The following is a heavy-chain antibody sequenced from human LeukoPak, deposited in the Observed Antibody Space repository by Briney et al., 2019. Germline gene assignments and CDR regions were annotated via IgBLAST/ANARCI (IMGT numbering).Heavy chain of an antibody. CDR2: IRHSGIT. CDR1: SGSLSGYS. V-gene: IGHV4-34*01. Sequence: SETLSLTCAVSSGSLSGYSWGWIRQPPGKGLEWVGEIRHSGITNYNASLKSRVTISLNKSEIQFSLMLSSVTSADTAVYYCTRQSGTVTPIDYWSQGTLVTVSS. J-gene: IGHJ4*02. D-gene: IGHD4-17*01. CDR3: TRQSGTVTPIDY.